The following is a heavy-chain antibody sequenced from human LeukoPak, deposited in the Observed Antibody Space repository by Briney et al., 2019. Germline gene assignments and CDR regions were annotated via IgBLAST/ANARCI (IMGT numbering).Heavy chain of an antibody. J-gene: IGHJ5*02. CDR1: GYTFTSYD. CDR2: MSPNSGNT. D-gene: IGHD3-10*01. V-gene: IGHV1-8*01. Sequence: ASVKVSCKASGYTFTSYDINWVRQATGQGLEWMGWMSPNSGNTGYAQKFQDRVTMTRNTSISTAYMELSGLRSEDTAMYYCARKTLYGSGKSWFDPWGQGTLVTVSS. CDR3: ARKTLYGSGKSWFDP.